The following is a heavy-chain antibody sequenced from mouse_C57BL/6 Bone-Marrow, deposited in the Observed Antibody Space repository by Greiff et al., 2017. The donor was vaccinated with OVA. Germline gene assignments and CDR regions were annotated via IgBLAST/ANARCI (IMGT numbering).Heavy chain of an antibody. D-gene: IGHD1-1*01. J-gene: IGHJ2*01. Sequence: VQLQQSGPELVKPGASVKISCKASGYSFGSSWMNWVKQRPGKGLEWIGRIYPGDGDTNYNGKFKGKATLTADKSSSTAYMQLSSLTSEDSAVYFCERGYYGSTPFDYWGQGTTLTVSS. V-gene: IGHV1-82*01. CDR3: ERGYYGSTPFDY. CDR1: GYSFGSSW. CDR2: IYPGDGDT.